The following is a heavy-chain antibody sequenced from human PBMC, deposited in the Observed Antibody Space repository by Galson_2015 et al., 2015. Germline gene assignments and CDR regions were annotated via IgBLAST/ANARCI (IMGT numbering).Heavy chain of an antibody. J-gene: IGHJ4*02. CDR1: GCTFSSYA. CDR3: EIVREYGVYIGYDLVVY. CDR2: IIAIVGRA. Sequence: SVKLSCKPSGCTFSSYAISWVRQAPGQGLEWMGGIIAIVGRANYAQKFQGCVAIAADESTSTGYMELSSLRSEDTAVYYCEIVREYGVYIGYDLVVYRGQGTLVTVSS. D-gene: IGHD5-12*01. V-gene: IGHV1-69*13.